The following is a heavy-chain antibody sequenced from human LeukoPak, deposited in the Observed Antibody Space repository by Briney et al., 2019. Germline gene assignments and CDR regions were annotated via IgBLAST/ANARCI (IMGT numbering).Heavy chain of an antibody. V-gene: IGHV4-30-4*01. Sequence: SETLSLTCTVSGGSISSGDYYWTWIRQPPGKGLEWIGYIYYSGSTYYNPSLKSRVTVSVDTSKNQFSLKLSSVTAADTAAYYCASGYCSSASCYHFHYWGQGTLVTVSS. CDR2: IYYSGST. CDR3: ASGYCSSASCYHFHY. CDR1: GGSISSGDYY. D-gene: IGHD2-2*01. J-gene: IGHJ4*02.